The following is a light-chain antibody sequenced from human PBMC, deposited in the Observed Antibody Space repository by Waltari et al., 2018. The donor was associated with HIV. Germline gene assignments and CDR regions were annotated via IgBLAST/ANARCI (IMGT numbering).Light chain of an antibody. J-gene: IGLJ2*01. V-gene: IGLV3-21*01. CDR3: QVWDDTTHHVV. CDR2: YDA. CDR1: LIGTKS. Sequence: SYVLTQPPSVSVALGEAATISCGGELIGTKSVHWYQQRPGQAPLLVIYYDADRPSGIPERFSGSNSGNAATLTISRVEAADEADYCCQVWDDTTHHVVFGGGTKLTAL.